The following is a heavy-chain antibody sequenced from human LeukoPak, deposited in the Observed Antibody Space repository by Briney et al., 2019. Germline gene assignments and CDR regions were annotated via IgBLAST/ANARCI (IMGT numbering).Heavy chain of an antibody. Sequence: PGGSLRLSCAASGFTFSSYWMSWVRQAPGKGLEWVANIKQDGSEKYYVDSVKGRFTISRDNAKNSLYLQMNSLRAEDTAVYYCARGHSYCSSTSCYQPYYYYMDVWGKGTTVTVSS. V-gene: IGHV3-7*01. CDR1: GFTFSSYW. CDR2: IKQDGSEK. D-gene: IGHD2-2*01. CDR3: ARGHSYCSSTSCYQPYYYYMDV. J-gene: IGHJ6*03.